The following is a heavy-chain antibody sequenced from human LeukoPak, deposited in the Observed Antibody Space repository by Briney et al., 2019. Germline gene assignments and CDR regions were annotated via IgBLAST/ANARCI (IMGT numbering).Heavy chain of an antibody. CDR2: IKQDGSDR. J-gene: IGHJ4*02. CDR1: GFTFKNYW. D-gene: IGHD6-19*01. CDR3: VRNLAVAGTCFDS. Sequence: GGSLRLSCAASGFTFKNYWMSWVRQAPGTGLEWVANIKQDGSDRNYVTSVRGRFTISRDNAESSLYLQMNSLRVEDTAVYYCVRNLAVAGTCFDSWGQGTLVTVSS. V-gene: IGHV3-7*03.